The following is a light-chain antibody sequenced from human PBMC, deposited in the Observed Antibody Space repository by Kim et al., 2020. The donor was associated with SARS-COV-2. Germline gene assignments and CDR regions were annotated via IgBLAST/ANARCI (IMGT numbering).Light chain of an antibody. CDR2: KDN. V-gene: IGLV3-25*03. Sequence: PGQNGSITCPEGTLQEKQTNLYQQKSGQAPLLLIYKDNERPSGIPGRFSGSSSGTTVTLTISGVQAEDDADYYCQSADGSGTYVFGTGTKVTVL. J-gene: IGLJ1*01. CDR3: QSADGSGTYV. CDR1: TLQEKQ.